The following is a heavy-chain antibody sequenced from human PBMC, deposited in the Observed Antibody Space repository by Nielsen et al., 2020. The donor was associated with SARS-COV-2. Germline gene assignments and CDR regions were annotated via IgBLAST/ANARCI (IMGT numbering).Heavy chain of an antibody. J-gene: IGHJ6*02. V-gene: IGHV1-69*13. Sequence: SVKVSCKASGGTFSSYAISWVRQAPGQGLEWMGGIIPIFGTANYAQKFQGRVTITADESTSTAYMELSSLRSEDTAVYYCARARGYSYGLGDYYYGMDVWGQGTTVTVSS. CDR2: IIPIFGTA. CDR1: GGTFSSYA. D-gene: IGHD5-18*01. CDR3: ARARGYSYGLGDYYYGMDV.